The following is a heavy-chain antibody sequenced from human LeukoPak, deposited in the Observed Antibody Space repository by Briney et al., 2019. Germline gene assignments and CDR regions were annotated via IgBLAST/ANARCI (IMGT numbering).Heavy chain of an antibody. Sequence: PGTSLRLSCAASGITFTIAGMHWVRQVPGKGLEWVAVISSDGRKIYYADSVKGRFIISRDTSRNILFLQMNGLRTDDTAIYYCAKDKGNRYFAYWGQGTLVTISS. J-gene: IGHJ4*02. CDR2: ISSDGRKI. V-gene: IGHV3-30*18. CDR3: AKDKGNRYFAY. CDR1: GITFTIAG. D-gene: IGHD3-16*02.